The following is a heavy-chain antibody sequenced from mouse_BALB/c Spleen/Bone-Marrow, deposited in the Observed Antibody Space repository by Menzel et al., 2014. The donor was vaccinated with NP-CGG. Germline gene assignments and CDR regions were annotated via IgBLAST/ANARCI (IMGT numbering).Heavy chain of an antibody. CDR2: VSPGDGDT. V-gene: IGHV1-80*01. Sequence: QVQLQQPGAELVRPGSSVKISCKASGYAFSTYWMNWVKQRPGQGLEWIGQVSPGDGDTNYNGKFRGKATLTADKSSSTAYIQLSGLTSEDSAVYFCARVYYGNLDHWGQGTTLTVSS. CDR3: ARVYYGNLDH. J-gene: IGHJ2*01. D-gene: IGHD2-1*01. CDR1: GYAFSTYW.